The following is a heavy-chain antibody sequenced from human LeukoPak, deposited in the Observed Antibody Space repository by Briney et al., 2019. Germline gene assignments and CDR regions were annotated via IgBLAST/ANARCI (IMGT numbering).Heavy chain of an antibody. V-gene: IGHV3-20*04. CDR2: INWNGGST. D-gene: IGHD3-22*01. Sequence: PGGSLRLSCAASAFTFDDYGMRWVRQAPGNELEWVSGINWNGGSTGYADSVKGRFPISRDNAKNSVYLQMNSLRAEDTALYYCARGGYRRGGAFDIWGQGTMVTVSS. CDR3: ARGGYRRGGAFDI. CDR1: AFTFDDYG. J-gene: IGHJ3*02.